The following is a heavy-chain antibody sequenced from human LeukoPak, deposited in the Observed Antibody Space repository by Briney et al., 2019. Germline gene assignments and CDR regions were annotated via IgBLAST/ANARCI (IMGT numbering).Heavy chain of an antibody. D-gene: IGHD3-22*01. CDR2: IYYSGNT. CDR3: ARHPRYSSGSIDY. Sequence: PSETLSLTCTVSGGSVSRGDYYWTWIRQPPGKGLEWIGHIYYSGNTYYDPSLKSRLTISVDTSKNQFSLTVSSVTAADTAVYFCARHPRYSSGSIDYWGQGTLVTVSS. CDR1: GGSVSRGDYY. V-gene: IGHV4-30-4*01. J-gene: IGHJ4*02.